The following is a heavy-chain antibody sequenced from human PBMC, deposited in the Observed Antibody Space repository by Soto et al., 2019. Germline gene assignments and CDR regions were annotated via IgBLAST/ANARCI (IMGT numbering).Heavy chain of an antibody. CDR3: ARDYDSSGDY. J-gene: IGHJ4*02. V-gene: IGHV4-39*01. Sequence: QLQLQESGPGLVKPSETLSLTCTVSGGSISSSSYYWGWIRQPPGKGLEWIGSIYYSGSTYYNPSLKSRVTISVDTSKNQCSLKLSSGTAADTAVYYCARDYDSSGDYWGQGTLVTVSS. CDR1: GGSISSSSYY. D-gene: IGHD3-22*01. CDR2: IYYSGST.